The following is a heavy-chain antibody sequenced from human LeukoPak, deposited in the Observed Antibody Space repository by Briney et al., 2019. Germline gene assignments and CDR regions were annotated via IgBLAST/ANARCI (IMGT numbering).Heavy chain of an antibody. Sequence: SETLSLTCTVSGGSISSYYWSWIRQPPGKGLEWIGYIYYSGSTNYNPSLKSRVTISVDTSKNQFSLKLSSVTAADTAVYYCAREQYNWNTGGWFDPWGQGTLVTVSS. CDR3: AREQYNWNTGGWFDP. V-gene: IGHV4-59*01. CDR1: GGSISSYY. CDR2: IYYSGST. D-gene: IGHD1/OR15-1a*01. J-gene: IGHJ5*02.